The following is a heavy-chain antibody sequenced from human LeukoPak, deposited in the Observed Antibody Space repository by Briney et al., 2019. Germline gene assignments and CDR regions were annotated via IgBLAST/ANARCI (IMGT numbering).Heavy chain of an antibody. D-gene: IGHD3-3*01. J-gene: IGHJ4*02. CDR2: INSDGSST. V-gene: IGHV3-74*01. Sequence: GGSLRLSCAASGFTFSSYWMSWVRQAPGKGLVWVSRINSDGSSTSYADSVKGRFTISRDNAKNTLYLQMNSLRAEDTAVYYCARMKGGWSGYYNWGQGTLVTVSS. CDR1: GFTFSSYW. CDR3: ARMKGGWSGYYN.